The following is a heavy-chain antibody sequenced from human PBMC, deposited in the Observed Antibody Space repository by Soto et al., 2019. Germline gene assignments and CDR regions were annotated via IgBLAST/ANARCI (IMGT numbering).Heavy chain of an antibody. CDR2: IYYTGNT. V-gene: IGHV4-39*01. CDR3: ARLWTMVHYFDS. CDR1: GGSVRTTNYY. D-gene: IGHD3-10*01. Sequence: SETLSLTCSVSGGSVRTTNYYWGWIRQPPGKGLEWIGNIYYTGNTYYNPSFVSRVTISVDTSKSQFSLSLSSVTAADTAVYYCARLWTMVHYFDSWVQGSLVTVSS. J-gene: IGHJ4*02.